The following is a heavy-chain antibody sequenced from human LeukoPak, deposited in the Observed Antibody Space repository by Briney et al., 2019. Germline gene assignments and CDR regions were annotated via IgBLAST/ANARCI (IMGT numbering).Heavy chain of an antibody. CDR3: ARVGSTTLLYYFDY. CDR2: IYYSGST. V-gene: IGHV4-31*03. D-gene: IGHD2-2*01. J-gene: IGHJ4*02. Sequence: RPSQTLSLTCTVSGGSISSGGYYWSWIRQHPGKGLEWIGYIYYSGSTYYNPSLKSRVTISVDTSKNQFSLKLSSVTAADTAVYYYARVGSTTLLYYFDYWGQGTLVTVSS. CDR1: GGSISSGGYY.